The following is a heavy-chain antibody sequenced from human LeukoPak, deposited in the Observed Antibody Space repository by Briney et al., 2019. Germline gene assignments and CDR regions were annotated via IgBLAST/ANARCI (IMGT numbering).Heavy chain of an antibody. J-gene: IGHJ6*03. CDR3: ANGNMCTSPNCLGYYYFYMDV. CDR1: GFTFSSYA. V-gene: IGHV3-23*01. Sequence: QPGGSLRLSCAASGFTFSSYAMNWVRQAPGRGLGWVSGFSGSGGTTYYADSVKGRFTISRDNPKNTPYLQMNSLRAEDTAVYYCANGNMCTSPNCLGYYYFYMDVWGKGTTVTVSS. D-gene: IGHD2-8*01. CDR2: FSGSGGTT.